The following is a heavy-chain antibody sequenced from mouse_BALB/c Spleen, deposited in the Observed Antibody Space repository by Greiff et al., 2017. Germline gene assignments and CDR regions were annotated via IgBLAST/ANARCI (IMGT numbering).Heavy chain of an antibody. CDR3: ARKGNYGSRNWYFDV. V-gene: IGHV1S137*01. CDR2: ISTYYGDA. J-gene: IGHJ1*01. D-gene: IGHD1-1*01. Sequence: QVHVKQSGAELVRPGVSVKISCKGSGYTFTDYAMHWVKQSHAKSLEWIGVISTYYGDASYNQKFKGKATMTVDKSSSTAYMELARLTSEDSAIYYCARKGNYGSRNWYFDVWGAGTTVTVSS. CDR1: GYTFTDYA.